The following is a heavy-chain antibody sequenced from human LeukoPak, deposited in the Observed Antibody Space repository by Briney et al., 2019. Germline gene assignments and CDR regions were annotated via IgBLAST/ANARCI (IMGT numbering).Heavy chain of an antibody. V-gene: IGHV4-39*07. CDR2: IYYSGST. CDR3: ARNAYYDGRVYDY. J-gene: IGHJ4*02. Sequence: PSETLSLTCTVSGGSISSSSYYWGWIHQPPGKGLEWIGSIYYSGSTYYNPSLKSRVTISVDTSKNQFSLKLSSVTAADTAVYYCARNAYYDGRVYDYWGQGTLVTVSS. CDR1: GGSISSSSYY. D-gene: IGHD3-22*01.